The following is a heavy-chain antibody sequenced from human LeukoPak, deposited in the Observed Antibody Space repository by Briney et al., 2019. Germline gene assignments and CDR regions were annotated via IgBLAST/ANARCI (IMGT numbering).Heavy chain of an antibody. J-gene: IGHJ4*02. Sequence: SETLSLTCTVSGDSITSHSTYYWGWIRQPPGKGLEWIGSVFYSGTTYYNPSLKSRATISLDMSKNQFSLKLSSVTAADTAVYYCARARGYSYASDYWGQGTLVTVSS. V-gene: IGHV4-39*07. CDR3: ARARGYSYASDY. CDR1: GDSITSHSTYY. D-gene: IGHD5-18*01. CDR2: VFYSGTT.